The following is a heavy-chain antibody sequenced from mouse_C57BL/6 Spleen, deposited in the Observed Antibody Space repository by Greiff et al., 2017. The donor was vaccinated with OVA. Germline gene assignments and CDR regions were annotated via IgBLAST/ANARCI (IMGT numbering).Heavy chain of an antibody. J-gene: IGHJ4*01. Sequence: QVQLKESGPELVKPGASVKISCKASGYAFSSSWMNWVKQRPGKGLEWIGRIYPGDGDTNYNGKFKGKATLTADKSSSTAYMQLSSLTSEDSAVYFCAPGGSFYAMDYWGQGTSVTVSS. CDR2: IYPGDGDT. D-gene: IGHD1-1*01. V-gene: IGHV1-82*01. CDR3: APGGSFYAMDY. CDR1: GYAFSSSW.